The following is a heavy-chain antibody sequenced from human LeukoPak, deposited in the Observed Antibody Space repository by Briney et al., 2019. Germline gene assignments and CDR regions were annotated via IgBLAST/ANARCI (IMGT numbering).Heavy chain of an antibody. CDR1: GFTFSSYA. D-gene: IGHD5/OR15-5a*01. J-gene: IGHJ3*02. CDR3: AKSIYGTHDAFDI. V-gene: IGHV3-23*01. CDR2: ISNNYNT. Sequence: GGSLRLSCAASGFTFSSYAMSWVRQAPGKGLEWVSTISNNYNTYYADSVKGRFTISRDNSKNTLHLQMNSLRAEDTAVYYCAKSIYGTHDAFDIWGQGTMVTVSS.